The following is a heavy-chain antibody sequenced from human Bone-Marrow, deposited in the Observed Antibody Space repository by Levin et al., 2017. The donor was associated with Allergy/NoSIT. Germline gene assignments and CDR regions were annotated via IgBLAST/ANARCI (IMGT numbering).Heavy chain of an antibody. V-gene: IGHV3-9*01. CDR3: VKARNSGGRTDAFDI. D-gene: IGHD2-15*01. J-gene: IGHJ3*02. CDR1: KFTFDDYA. CDR2: ISWNSDDI. Sequence: GGSLRLSCAASKFTFDDYAMHWVRQAPGKGLEWVSGISWNSDDIVYADSVRGRFTISRDNSKNSLFLQMNSLRVEDTAFYYCVKARNSGGRTDAFDIWGQGTVVTVSS.